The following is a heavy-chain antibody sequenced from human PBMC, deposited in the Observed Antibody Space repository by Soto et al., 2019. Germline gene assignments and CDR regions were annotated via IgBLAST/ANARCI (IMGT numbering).Heavy chain of an antibody. Sequence: SGPTLVQPTETLTLTCTFSGFSLSTNGVGVGWIRQPPGKALEWLVFIYWNNDKRYSPSLKNRLTITKDTAKNQVVLTMTNMDPVDAGTYYCVRRQPYSNSWITGWLDSWGQGILVTVSS. D-gene: IGHD6-13*01. CDR2: IYWNNDK. V-gene: IGHV2-5*01. J-gene: IGHJ5*01. CDR3: VRRQPYSNSWITGWLDS. CDR1: GFSLSTNGVG.